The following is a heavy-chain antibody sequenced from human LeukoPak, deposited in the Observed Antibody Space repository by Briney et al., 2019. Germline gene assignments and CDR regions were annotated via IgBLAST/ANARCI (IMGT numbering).Heavy chain of an antibody. D-gene: IGHD6-13*01. CDR1: GFTFDDYG. CDR3: ARAEAGKWSIDY. Sequence: GGSLRLSCAASGFTFDDYGMHWVRQAPGKGLVWVSRINSDGSSTIYAYPVKVRFTISRDNAKNTLDLQLNSLRAEDTALYYCARAEAGKWSIDYWGQGTLVTVSS. V-gene: IGHV3-74*01. J-gene: IGHJ4*02. CDR2: INSDGSST.